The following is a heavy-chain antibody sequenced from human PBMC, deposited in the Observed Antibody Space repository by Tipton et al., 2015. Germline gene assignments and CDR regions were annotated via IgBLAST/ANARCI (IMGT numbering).Heavy chain of an antibody. J-gene: IGHJ6*02. V-gene: IGHV3-33*08. CDR2: IWYDERHK. CDR1: GFDFSIYG. D-gene: IGHD5-12*01. Sequence: QLVQSGGGVVQPGTSLRLSCAASGFDFSIYGMHWVRQAPGKGLEWVAVIWYDERHKFYADSVEGRFTISRDNSKNSLYLQMNSLRAGDTAVYYCARAGLRWLRFSYYGMDVWGQGTTVTISS. CDR3: ARAGLRWLRFSYYGMDV.